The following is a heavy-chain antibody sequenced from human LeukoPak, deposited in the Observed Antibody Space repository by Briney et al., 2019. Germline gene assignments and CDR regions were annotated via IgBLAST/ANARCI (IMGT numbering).Heavy chain of an antibody. CDR2: ITSTSTYI. Sequence: GGSLRLSCAVSGFSLYTYSMNWVRQAPGKGLEWVSSITSTSTYIYYADSVKGRFTISGDNAKNSLYLQMNSLRVEDTAVYYCARVWSAAPVTSSGHTIDYWGQGTLVIVSS. CDR3: ARVWSAAPVTSSGHTIDY. J-gene: IGHJ4*02. CDR1: GFSLYTYS. V-gene: IGHV3-21*01. D-gene: IGHD3-22*01.